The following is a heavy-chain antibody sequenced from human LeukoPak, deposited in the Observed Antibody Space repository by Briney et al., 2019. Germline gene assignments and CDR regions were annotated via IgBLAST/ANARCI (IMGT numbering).Heavy chain of an antibody. Sequence: ASVKVSCKASGYTFTDYYMHWVRQAPGQGLEWMGWINPDSGGTNYAQKFQGRVTMTRDTSISTAYMELSRLRSDDTAVYYCARGSWGWYYYYYMDVWGKGTTVTVSS. J-gene: IGHJ6*03. D-gene: IGHD3-16*01. CDR3: ARGSWGWYYYYYMDV. V-gene: IGHV1-2*02. CDR2: INPDSGGT. CDR1: GYTFTDYY.